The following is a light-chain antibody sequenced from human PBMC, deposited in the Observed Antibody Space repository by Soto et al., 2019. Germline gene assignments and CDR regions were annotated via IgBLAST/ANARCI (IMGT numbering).Light chain of an antibody. V-gene: IGKV3-15*01. J-gene: IGKJ5*01. Sequence: EIVMTQSPATLSVSPGERATLSCRASQSVSSNLAWYQQKPGQAPRLLIYSASTRATGIPARFSGSGSGTEFTLTISSLQSEDFAVYYCQQYNNWLITFGQGPRLEIK. CDR3: QQYNNWLIT. CDR2: SAS. CDR1: QSVSSN.